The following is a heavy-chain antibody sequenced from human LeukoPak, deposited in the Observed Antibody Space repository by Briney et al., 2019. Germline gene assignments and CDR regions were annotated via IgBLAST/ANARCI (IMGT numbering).Heavy chain of an antibody. Sequence: GGSLRLSCAASGFTVSNNRLSWVRQAPGMGPEWVSTIYSDGNTYYPDSVKGRFTISSDGSKNTLYLQLNSLRTEDTAIYYCVREREGSNSEHWGQGTLVTVSS. D-gene: IGHD1-26*01. CDR1: GFTVSNNR. CDR2: IYSDGNT. CDR3: VREREGSNSEH. V-gene: IGHV3-53*01. J-gene: IGHJ1*01.